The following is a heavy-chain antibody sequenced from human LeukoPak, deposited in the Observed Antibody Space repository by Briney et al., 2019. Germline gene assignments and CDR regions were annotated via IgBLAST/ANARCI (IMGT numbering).Heavy chain of an antibody. CDR2: ISSNGGST. CDR3: ARGRGGYHDY. J-gene: IGHJ4*02. CDR1: GFTFSSYA. V-gene: IGHV3-64*01. D-gene: IGHD3-22*01. Sequence: PGGSLRLSCAASGFTFSSYAMHWVRQAPGKGLEYVSAISSNGGSTYYANSVKGRFTISRDNSKNTLYLQMGSLRAEDMAVYYCARGRGGYHDYWGQGTLVTVSS.